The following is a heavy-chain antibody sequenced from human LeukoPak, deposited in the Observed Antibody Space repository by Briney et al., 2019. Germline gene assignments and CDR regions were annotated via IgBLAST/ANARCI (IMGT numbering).Heavy chain of an antibody. J-gene: IGHJ6*03. V-gene: IGHV1-8*01. CDR3: ARDLAMVRGVWCYYYMDV. CDR1: GYTFTSYD. Sequence: ASVKVSCKASGYTFTSYDINWVRQATGQGLEWMGWMNPNSGNTGYAQKFQGRVTMTRNTSISTAYMELSSLRSEDTAVYYCARDLAMVRGVWCYYYMDVWGKGTTVTVSS. CDR2: MNPNSGNT. D-gene: IGHD3-10*01.